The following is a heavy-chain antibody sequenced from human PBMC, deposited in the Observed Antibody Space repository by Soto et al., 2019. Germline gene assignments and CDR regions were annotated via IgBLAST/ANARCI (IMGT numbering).Heavy chain of an antibody. J-gene: IGHJ4*02. V-gene: IGHV3-7*01. D-gene: IGHD6-25*01. CDR2: INLDGSEK. CDR1: EFTFSRYW. CDR3: AKFFVETGSNSGWPWSFHS. Sequence: EVQLVESGGGLVQPGGSLRLSCAASEFTFSRYWMSWVRQAPGKGLEWVANINLDGSEKNYVDSVKGRFTISRDNAKNSLYLQMNSLRAEDTAVYYCAKFFVETGSNSGWPWSFHSWGQGTLVTVSS.